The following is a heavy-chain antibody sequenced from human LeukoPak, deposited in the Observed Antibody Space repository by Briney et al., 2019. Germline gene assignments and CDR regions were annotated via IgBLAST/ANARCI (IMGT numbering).Heavy chain of an antibody. V-gene: IGHV4-30-4*01. CDR1: GGSFSGYY. CDR3: ARSYYYGSGSYNYYYDYGMDV. Sequence: SETLSLTCAGYGGSFSGYYWRWIRQPPGKGLEWIGYIYYSGSTYYNPSLMSRVTISVDTSKNQFSLKLSSVPAADTAVYYCARSYYYGSGSYNYYYDYGMDVWGQGTTVTVSS. CDR2: IYYSGST. J-gene: IGHJ6*02. D-gene: IGHD3-10*01.